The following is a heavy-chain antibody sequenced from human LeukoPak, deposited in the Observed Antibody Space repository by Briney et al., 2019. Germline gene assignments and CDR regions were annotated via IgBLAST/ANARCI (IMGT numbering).Heavy chain of an antibody. CDR3: ARDRNSGSSLDI. Sequence: ASVNVSCKASGYTFTGYYIXXXXXAPGQELEWMGWIYPYSGDTNYAQNFQGRVTMTRDTSISTAYMELSSLKSDDTAVYYCARDRNSGSSLDIWGQGTMLTVSS. V-gene: IGHV1-2*02. D-gene: IGHD6-6*01. J-gene: IGHJ3*02. CDR1: GYTFTGYY. CDR2: IYPYSGDT.